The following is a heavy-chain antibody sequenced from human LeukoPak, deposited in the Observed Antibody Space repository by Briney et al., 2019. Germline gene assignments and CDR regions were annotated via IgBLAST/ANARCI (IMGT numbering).Heavy chain of an antibody. J-gene: IGHJ4*02. CDR2: VNRDGSST. Sequence: RGSLRLSCAASGFTSSDYWMHWGRQAPGEGLGWVSRVNRDGSSTSYADSVKGRFTISRDNAKNTLSLQMNSLRAEDTAVYYCARDRSISAAGDTYWGQGTLVTVSS. D-gene: IGHD6-13*01. V-gene: IGHV3-74*01. CDR3: ARDRSISAAGDTY. CDR1: GFTSSDYW.